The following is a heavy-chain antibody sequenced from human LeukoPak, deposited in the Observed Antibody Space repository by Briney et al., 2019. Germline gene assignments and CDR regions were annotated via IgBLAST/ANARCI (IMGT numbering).Heavy chain of an antibody. CDR3: ASTVVVAASPFDY. J-gene: IGHJ4*02. CDR1: GYIFTSYA. CDR2: INTNTGNP. Sequence: ASVTVSCKASGYIFTSYAMNWVRQAPGQGLEWMGWINTNTGNPTYAQGFTGRFVFSLDTSVSTAYLQISSLKAEDTAVYYCASTVVVAASPFDYWGQGTLVTVSS. D-gene: IGHD2-15*01. V-gene: IGHV7-4-1*02.